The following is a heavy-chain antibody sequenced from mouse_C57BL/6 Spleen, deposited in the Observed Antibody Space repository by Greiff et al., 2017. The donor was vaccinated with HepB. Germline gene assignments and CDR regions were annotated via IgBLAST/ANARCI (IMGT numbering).Heavy chain of an antibody. Sequence: VQLQQSGPELVKPGASVKISCKASGYSFTGYYMNWVKQSPEKSLEWIGEINPSTGGTTYNQKFKAKATLTVDKSSSTAYMQLKSLTSEDSAVYYCARPAYYSNHFAYWGQGTLVTVSA. CDR1: GYSFTGYY. V-gene: IGHV1-42*01. J-gene: IGHJ3*01. D-gene: IGHD2-5*01. CDR2: INPSTGGT. CDR3: ARPAYYSNHFAY.